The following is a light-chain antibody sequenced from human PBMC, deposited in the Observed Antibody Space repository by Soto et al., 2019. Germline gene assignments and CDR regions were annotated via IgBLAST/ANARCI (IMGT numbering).Light chain of an antibody. Sequence: QSVLTQPASVSGSPGQSITISCTGTSSDVGGHNYVSWYQQHPGKAPKLMIYDVSNRPSGVSNRFSGSKSGNTASLTISGLQAEDEADYYCSSYTSSSTLLVFGTGTKVTVL. J-gene: IGLJ1*01. CDR3: SSYTSSSTLLV. V-gene: IGLV2-14*01. CDR1: SSDVGGHNY. CDR2: DVS.